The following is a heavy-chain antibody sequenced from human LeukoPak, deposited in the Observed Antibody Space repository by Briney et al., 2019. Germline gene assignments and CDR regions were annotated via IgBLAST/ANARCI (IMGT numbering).Heavy chain of an antibody. CDR2: IDPNTGGT. Sequence: ASVKVSCKPSGYTFTNYYIHRVRQAPGQGLEWMGRIDPNTGGTKSAKNFQGRVTMTRDTSISTAYMALSGLRSDDTAVYYCASLYDIVGTTVDYWGQGTLVTVSS. V-gene: IGHV1-2*06. D-gene: IGHD1-26*01. CDR3: ASLYDIVGTTVDY. CDR1: GYTFTNYY. J-gene: IGHJ4*02.